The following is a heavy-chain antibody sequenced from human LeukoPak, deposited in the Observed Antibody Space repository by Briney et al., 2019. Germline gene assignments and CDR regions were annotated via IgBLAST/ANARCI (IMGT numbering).Heavy chain of an antibody. CDR2: IYSGGST. Sequence: GGSLRLSCAASGFTVSSNYMSWVRQAPGKGLEWVSVIYSGGSTYYADSVKGRFTISRDNAKNTLYLQMNSLRAEDTAVYYCARSGPIPYSSSSFDYWGQGTLVTVSS. J-gene: IGHJ4*02. V-gene: IGHV3-53*01. CDR3: ARSGPIPYSSSSFDY. CDR1: GFTVSSNY. D-gene: IGHD6-13*01.